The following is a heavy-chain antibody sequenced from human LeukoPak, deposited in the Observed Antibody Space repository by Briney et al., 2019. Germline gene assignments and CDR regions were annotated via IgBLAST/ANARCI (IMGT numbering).Heavy chain of an antibody. CDR3: ARETGICATPNSCHDAFDI. D-gene: IGHD2-15*01. J-gene: IGHJ3*02. Sequence: PGGSLRLSCAASGFTFSSYGMHWLRQAPGKGLEWLTIIRYDGSNEHYVDSVRGQLTLSRDNSKTTLYLQMNSLRAEDTAVYYCARETGICATPNSCHDAFDIWGQGTMVTVSS. CDR2: IRYDGSNE. CDR1: GFTFSSYG. V-gene: IGHV3-30*02.